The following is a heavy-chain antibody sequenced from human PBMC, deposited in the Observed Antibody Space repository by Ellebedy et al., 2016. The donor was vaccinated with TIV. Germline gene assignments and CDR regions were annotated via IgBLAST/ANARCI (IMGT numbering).Heavy chain of an antibody. D-gene: IGHD5-24*01. Sequence: GESLKISXAASGFTFSSYWMHWVRQAPGKGLVWVSRINTDGSSTSYANSVKGRFTISRDNAKNTLYLQMNSLRAEDTAVYYCATVDARWLRADYWGQGTLVTVSS. CDR3: ATVDARWLRADY. CDR1: GFTFSSYW. V-gene: IGHV3-74*01. J-gene: IGHJ4*02. CDR2: INTDGSST.